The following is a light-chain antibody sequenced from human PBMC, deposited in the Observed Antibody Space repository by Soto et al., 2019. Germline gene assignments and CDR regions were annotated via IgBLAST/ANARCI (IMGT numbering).Light chain of an antibody. CDR1: QTVSNNY. V-gene: IGKV3-20*01. Sequence: EIALTQSPGTLSLSPGDRATLSGRASQTVSNNYLAWCQQKPGQAPRVIMYGASRRATGIPDRFSGGGSGTDFTLTISRLEPEDFAVYFCQQYAGPPTTFGQGTRLEIK. J-gene: IGKJ5*01. CDR2: GAS. CDR3: QQYAGPPTT.